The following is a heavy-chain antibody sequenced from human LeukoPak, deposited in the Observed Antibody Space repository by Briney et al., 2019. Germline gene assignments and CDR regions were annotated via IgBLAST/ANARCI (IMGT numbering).Heavy chain of an antibody. Sequence: GGSLRLSCAASGFTFSDYYMSWIRQAPGKGLEWVSYISSSSSYTNYADSVKGRFTISRDNAKNSLYLQMNRLRAEDTAVYYCARRFPFDSSGYYLDYWGQGTLVTVSS. D-gene: IGHD3-22*01. CDR2: ISSSSSYT. CDR1: GFTFSDYY. J-gene: IGHJ4*02. CDR3: ARRFPFDSSGYYLDY. V-gene: IGHV3-11*03.